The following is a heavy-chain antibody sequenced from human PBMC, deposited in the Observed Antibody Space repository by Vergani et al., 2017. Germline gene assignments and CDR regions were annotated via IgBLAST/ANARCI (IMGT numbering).Heavy chain of an antibody. CDR3: ARGGSYPAAKQGDAFDI. Sequence: QVQLVQSGAEVKKPGASVKVSCKASGYTFTSYGISWVRQAPGQGLEWMGWISAYNCNTNDAQKLQGIVNMTTDTSTSTAYMELRSLRSDDTAVYYCARGGSYPAAKQGDAFDIWGQGTMVTVSS. CDR2: ISAYNCNT. D-gene: IGHD1-26*01. CDR1: GYTFTSYG. V-gene: IGHV1-18*04. J-gene: IGHJ3*02.